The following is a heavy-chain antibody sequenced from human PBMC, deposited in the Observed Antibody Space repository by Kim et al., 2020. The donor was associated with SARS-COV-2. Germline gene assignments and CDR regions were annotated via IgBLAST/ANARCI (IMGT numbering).Heavy chain of an antibody. CDR1: GFTFSTYA. D-gene: IGHD4-17*01. Sequence: GGSLRLSCAASGFTFSTYAMSWVRQAPGKGLEWVSAISGAGGSTYYADSVKGRFTISRDNSKNTLYLQMNSLRAEDTAIYYCAQGYGGSAYWGQGTLVTVSS. CDR3: AQGYGGSAY. J-gene: IGHJ4*02. CDR2: ISGAGGST. V-gene: IGHV3-23*01.